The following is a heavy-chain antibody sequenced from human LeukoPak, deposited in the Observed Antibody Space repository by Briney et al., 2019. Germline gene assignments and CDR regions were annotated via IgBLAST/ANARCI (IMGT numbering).Heavy chain of an antibody. D-gene: IGHD3-10*01. CDR3: AGTMVRGVIMRIDY. J-gene: IGHJ4*02. V-gene: IGHV3-23*01. CDR1: GFTFSSYA. Sequence: PGGSLRLSCAAYGFTFSSYAMSWVRQAPGKGLEWVSAISGSGGSTYYADSVKGRFTISRDNSKNTLYLQMNSLRAEDTAVYYCAGTMVRGVIMRIDYWGQGTLVTVSS. CDR2: ISGSGGST.